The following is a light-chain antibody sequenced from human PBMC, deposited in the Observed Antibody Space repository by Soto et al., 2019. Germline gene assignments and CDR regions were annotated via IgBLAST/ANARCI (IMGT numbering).Light chain of an antibody. CDR1: QSLLHITGETF. V-gene: IGKV2-29*03. CDR2: EVS. J-gene: IGKJ5*01. Sequence: DVVMTQTPLSLSVAPGQPASISCKSSQSLLHITGETFLFWYLQRPGQSPQLLIYEVSTRVSGVPDRFSGSGSGTDFTLEISRVETDDVGIYYCMQGTQLPPTFGQGTRREIK. CDR3: MQGTQLPPT.